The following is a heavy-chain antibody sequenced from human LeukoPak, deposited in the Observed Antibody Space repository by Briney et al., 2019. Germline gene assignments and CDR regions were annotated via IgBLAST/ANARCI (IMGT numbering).Heavy chain of an antibody. V-gene: IGHV3-53*01. CDR3: AKDRSVVVPAATLDY. J-gene: IGHJ4*02. D-gene: IGHD2-2*01. CDR1: GFNVSNNY. CDR2: IYSSGST. Sequence: PGGSLRLSCAAPGFNVSNNYMTWGRQAPGKGLEWVSLIYSSGSTYYADSVKGRFTISRDNSKNTLYLQMNSLRAEDTAVYYCAKDRSVVVPAATLDYWGQGTLVTVSS.